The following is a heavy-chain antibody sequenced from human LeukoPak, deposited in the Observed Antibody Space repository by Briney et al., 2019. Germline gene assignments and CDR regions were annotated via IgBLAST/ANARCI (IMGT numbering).Heavy chain of an antibody. CDR2: VSAYNGNT. V-gene: IGHV1-18*01. J-gene: IGHJ4*02. Sequence: ASVKVSCKASGYTFTSYGISWVRQAPGQGLEWMGWVSAYNGNTNYAQKLQGRVTMTTDTSTSTAYMELRSLRSDDTAVYYCARAPAAIFTVDYWGQGTLVTVSS. CDR3: ARAPAAIFTVDY. CDR1: GYTFTSYG. D-gene: IGHD2/OR15-2a*01.